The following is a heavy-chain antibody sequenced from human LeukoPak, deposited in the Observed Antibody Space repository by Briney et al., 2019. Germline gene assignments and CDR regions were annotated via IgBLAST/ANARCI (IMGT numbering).Heavy chain of an antibody. V-gene: IGHV3-48*03. J-gene: IGHJ5*02. CDR3: ASCSSTSCAEDWFDP. CDR1: GFTFSNYE. Sequence: GGSLRLSCAASGFTFSNYEMNWVRQAPGKGLEWGSYISSSGSTIYYADSVKGRFTISRDNAKNSLYLQMNSLRAEDTAVYYCASCSSTSCAEDWFDPWGQGTLVTVSS. D-gene: IGHD2-2*01. CDR2: ISSSGSTI.